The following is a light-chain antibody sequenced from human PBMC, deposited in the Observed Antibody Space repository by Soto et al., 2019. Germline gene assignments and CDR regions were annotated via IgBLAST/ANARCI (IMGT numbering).Light chain of an antibody. CDR1: QSLLHSDGRTY. CDR3: MQSIHLPVT. Sequence: DVVMTPTPVSLSVTPGQPASISCKSSQSLLHSDGRTYLYWFLQKPGQSPQLLIYEVFNRFSGVPDRFSGSGSGTDFTLKISRVEAEDVGVYYCMQSIHLPVTFGQGTRLEIK. CDR2: EVF. V-gene: IGKV2D-29*02. J-gene: IGKJ5*01.